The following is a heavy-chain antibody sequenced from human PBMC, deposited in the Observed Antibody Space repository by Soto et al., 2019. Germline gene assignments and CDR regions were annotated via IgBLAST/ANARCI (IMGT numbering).Heavy chain of an antibody. Sequence: GGSLRLSCAASGFTFSSYDIHWVRQAPGKGLECVAVISYDGSNKNYADSVKGRFTISRDNSKNTLYLQVNNVRAEDTAVYYCARDQAYSIFDYWGQGSLVTVYS. V-gene: IGHV3-30*03. D-gene: IGHD1-26*01. CDR1: GFTFSSYD. J-gene: IGHJ4*02. CDR3: ARDQAYSIFDY. CDR2: ISYDGSNK.